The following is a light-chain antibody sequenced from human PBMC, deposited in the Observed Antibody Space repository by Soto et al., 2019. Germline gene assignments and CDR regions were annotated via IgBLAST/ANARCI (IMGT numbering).Light chain of an antibody. V-gene: IGLV1-40*01. CDR2: GNS. CDR1: SSNIGAGYD. Sequence: QAVVPQPPSVSGAPGQRVTISCTGSSSNIGAGYDVHWYQQLPGTAPKLLIYGNSNRPSGVPDRFSGSKSGTSASLAITGLQAEDEADYYCQSYDSSLRAYNYVFGPGTKLTVL. J-gene: IGLJ1*01. CDR3: QSYDSSLRAYNYV.